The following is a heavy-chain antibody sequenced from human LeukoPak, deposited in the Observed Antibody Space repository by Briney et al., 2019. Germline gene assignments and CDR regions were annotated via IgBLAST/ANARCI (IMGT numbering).Heavy chain of an antibody. CDR2: IYPGDSDT. J-gene: IGHJ4*02. CDR3: ARAGYSNRWDGVDY. CDR1: GYTFTNYW. V-gene: IGHV5-51*01. D-gene: IGHD2/OR15-2a*01. Sequence: GESLQISCKGSGYTFTNYWIGWVRQMPGKGLEFMGIIYPGDSDTRYSTSFQGQVTISVDKSINTAYLQWSSLKASDSAMYYCARAGYSNRWDGVDYWGQGTLVTVSS.